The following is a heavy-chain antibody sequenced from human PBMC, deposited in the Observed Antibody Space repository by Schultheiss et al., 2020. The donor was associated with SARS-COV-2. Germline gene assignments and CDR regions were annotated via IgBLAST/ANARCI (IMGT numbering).Heavy chain of an antibody. CDR3: ARDQGSGYDYVGWFDP. J-gene: IGHJ5*02. CDR1: GYTFTSYG. Sequence: GESLKISCKASGYTFTSYGISWVRQAPGQGLEWMGWISVYNGNTKYAQKFQGRVTMTTDTSTSTAYMELRSLRSDDTAVYYCARDQGSGYDYVGWFDPWGQGTLVTVS. V-gene: IGHV1-18*01. CDR2: ISVYNGNT. D-gene: IGHD5-12*01.